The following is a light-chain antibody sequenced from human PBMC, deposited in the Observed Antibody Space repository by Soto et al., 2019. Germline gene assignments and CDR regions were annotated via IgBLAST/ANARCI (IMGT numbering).Light chain of an antibody. CDR2: GAS. J-gene: IGKJ5*01. V-gene: IGKV3-20*01. CDR1: QSVSSSY. CDR3: QQYGSSFT. Sequence: SPGTLSLPPGERATLSCRASQSVSSSYLAWYQQKPGQAPRLLIYGASSRATGIPDRFSGSGSGTDFTLTISRLEPEDFAVYYCQQYGSSFTFGQRTRLEIK.